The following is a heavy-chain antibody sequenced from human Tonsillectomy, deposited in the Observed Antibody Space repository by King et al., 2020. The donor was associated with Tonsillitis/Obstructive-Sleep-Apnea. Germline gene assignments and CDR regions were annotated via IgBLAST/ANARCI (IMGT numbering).Heavy chain of an antibody. CDR1: GFTFISYL. J-gene: IGHJ4*02. V-gene: IGHV3-74*01. Sequence: QLVQSGGGLVQPGGSLRLSCAASGFTFISYLMHWVRQAPGKGLVWVSRINSDGSITSYADPVKARFTISRDNAKNTLYLQMNSLRAEDTAVYYCAREGYSSSSPIDYWGQGTLVTVSS. CDR3: AREGYSSSSPIDY. D-gene: IGHD6-6*01. CDR2: INSDGSIT.